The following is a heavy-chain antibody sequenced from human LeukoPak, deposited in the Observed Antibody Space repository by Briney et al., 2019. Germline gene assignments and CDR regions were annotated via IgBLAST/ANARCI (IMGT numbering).Heavy chain of an antibody. CDR3: AKPTAAGAVLLNFQH. CDR1: GFTFSSYG. CDR2: IWYDGSNK. V-gene: IGHV3-33*06. Sequence: QPGGSLRLSCAASGFTFSSYGMHWVRQAPGKGLEWVAVIWYDGSNKYYADSVEGRFSISRDNSKNMLYLQMNSLRAEDTAVYYCAKPTAAGAVLLNFQHWGQGTLVTVSS. D-gene: IGHD6-13*01. J-gene: IGHJ1*01.